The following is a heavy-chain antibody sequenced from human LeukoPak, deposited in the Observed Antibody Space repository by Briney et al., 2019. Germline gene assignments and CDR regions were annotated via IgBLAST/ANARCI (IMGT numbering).Heavy chain of an antibody. CDR1: GYTFTGYY. CDR3: ARVGRGSGSYRFLPPDY. Sequence: SVKVSCKASGYTFTGYYMHWVRQAPGQGLEWMGGIIPIFGTANYAQKFQGRVTITADESTSTAYMELGSLRSEDTAVYYCARVGRGSGSYRFLPPDYWGQGTLVTVSS. D-gene: IGHD3-10*01. CDR2: IIPIFGTA. J-gene: IGHJ4*02. V-gene: IGHV1-69*13.